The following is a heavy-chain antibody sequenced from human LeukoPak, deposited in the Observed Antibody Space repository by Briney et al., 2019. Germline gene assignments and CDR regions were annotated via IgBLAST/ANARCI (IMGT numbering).Heavy chain of an antibody. CDR1: GFTFNSYG. CDR3: ARDTYSSGFDGLDY. Sequence: GGSLRLSCAAAGFTFNSYGLHWVRQAPGKGLEWVAVIWNDGSNKHYSDSVKGRFTISRDNSRNTLSLQMNTLRADDTAVYYCARDTYSSGFDGLDYWGQGTLVTVSS. CDR2: IWNDGSNK. V-gene: IGHV3-33*01. D-gene: IGHD6-19*01. J-gene: IGHJ4*02.